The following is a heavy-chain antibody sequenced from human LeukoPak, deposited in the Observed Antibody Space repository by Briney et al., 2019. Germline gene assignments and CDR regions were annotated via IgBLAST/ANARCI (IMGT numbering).Heavy chain of an antibody. CDR2: ISSSGSTI. D-gene: IGHD1-26*01. V-gene: IGHV3-11*01. CDR1: GFTFSDYY. J-gene: IGHJ2*01. Sequence: GGSLRLSCAASGFTFSDYYMSWICQAPGKGLEWVSYISSSGSTIYYADSVKGRFTISRDSSKNTLFLHMNTLRAEDTAIYYCAKDRTVGASYWYFDLWGRGTLVTVSS. CDR3: AKDRTVGASYWYFDL.